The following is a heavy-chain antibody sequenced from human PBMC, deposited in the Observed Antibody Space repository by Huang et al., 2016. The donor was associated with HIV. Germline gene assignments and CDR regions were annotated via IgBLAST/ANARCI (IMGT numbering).Heavy chain of an antibody. V-gene: IGHV4-39*01. D-gene: IGHD3-3*01. CDR2: MYYSGST. CDR3: VRHRPNYDFWSGYYPYFDD. CDR1: GGSLSSSFYY. J-gene: IGHJ4*02. Sequence: QVQLQESGRGLVKPSETLSLTCTVSGGSLSSSFYYWIGSMYYSGSTYYNPSLKSRVTISAYTSNSQFSLKLTSVTAADSAVYYCVRHRPNYDFWSGYYPYFDDWGQGTLVTVSS.